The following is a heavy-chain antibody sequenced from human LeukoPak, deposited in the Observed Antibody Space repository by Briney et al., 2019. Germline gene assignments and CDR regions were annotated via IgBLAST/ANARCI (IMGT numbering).Heavy chain of an antibody. CDR3: AKEVPYTGDGTGYYYPRYSDY. V-gene: IGHV3-23*01. J-gene: IGHJ4*02. CDR1: GFTFSTYA. D-gene: IGHD3-22*01. Sequence: GGSLRLSCATSGFTFSTYAMNWVRRAPGKGLEWVSAISNSGNTTYYADSVKGRFTISRDKSKNTLYLQMTSLRAEDTAVYYCAKEVPYTGDGTGYYYPRYSDYWGQGTLVTVSS. CDR2: ISNSGNTT.